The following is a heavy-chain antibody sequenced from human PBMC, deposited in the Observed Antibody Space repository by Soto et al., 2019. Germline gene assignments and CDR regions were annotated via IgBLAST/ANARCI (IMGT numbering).Heavy chain of an antibody. V-gene: IGHV3-23*01. CDR2: ISNSGGST. CDR3: ANHRGFLVTQYFFDY. D-gene: IGHD2-21*02. J-gene: IGHJ4*02. CDR1: GFTFKNYA. Sequence: GGSLRLSCAASGFTFKNYAMSWVRQAPGRGLEWVSSISNSGGSTYYADSVQGRFTISRDNSKNTLSLQMNSLRAEDTAIYYCANHRGFLVTQYFFDYWGQGTLVTVSS.